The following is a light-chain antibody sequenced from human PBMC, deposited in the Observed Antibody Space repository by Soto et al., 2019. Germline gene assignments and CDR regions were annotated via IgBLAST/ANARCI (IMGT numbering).Light chain of an antibody. CDR1: SSNIGAGYD. Sequence: QSVLTQPPSVSGAPGQRVTISCTGSSSNIGAGYDVHWYQQLPGTAPKLLIYGNSNRPSGVPDRFSGSKSGTLASLASTELQPEDEADYYCQSYDSCMSGYVFGTGTKRTVL. V-gene: IGLV1-40*01. CDR2: GNS. J-gene: IGLJ1*01. CDR3: QSYDSCMSGYV.